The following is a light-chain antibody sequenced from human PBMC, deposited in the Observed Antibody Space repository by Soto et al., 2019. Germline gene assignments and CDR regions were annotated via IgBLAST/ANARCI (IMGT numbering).Light chain of an antibody. CDR1: QGISSY. CDR2: AAS. J-gene: IGKJ3*01. Sequence: QLTQSPSSLSASVGDRVTITCRASQGISSYLAWYQQKPGKAPKLLIYAASTLQSGVPSRFSGSGSGTDFTLTISSLQPEDFATDYCQQGLTCGPGT. V-gene: IGKV1-9*01. CDR3: QQGLT.